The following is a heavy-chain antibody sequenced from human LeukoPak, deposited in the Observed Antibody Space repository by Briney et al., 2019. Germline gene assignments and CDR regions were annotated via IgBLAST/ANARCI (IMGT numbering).Heavy chain of an antibody. CDR1: GFTVSSNY. J-gene: IGHJ6*02. CDR2: IYSGGST. CDR3: ARGGGLGV. Sequence: GGSLRLSCAASGFTVSSNYMSWVRQAPGKGLEWVSVIYSGGSTYYADSVKGRFTISRDNAKSSLNLQMSNLRAEDTAVYFCARGGGLGVWGQGATVTVSS. D-gene: IGHD3-16*01. V-gene: IGHV3-53*01.